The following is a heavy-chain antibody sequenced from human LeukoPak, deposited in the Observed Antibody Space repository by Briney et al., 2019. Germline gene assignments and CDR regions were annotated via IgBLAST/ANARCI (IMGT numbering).Heavy chain of an antibody. CDR1: GFTFSSYA. CDR3: AKDKGVRSTSLDAFDI. CDR2: ISGSGGST. D-gene: IGHD2-2*01. V-gene: IGHV3-23*01. J-gene: IGHJ3*02. Sequence: GGSLRLSCAASGFTFSSYAMSWVRQAPGKGLEWVSAISGSGGSTYYADSVKGRFTISRDNSKNTLYLQMSSLRAEDTAVYYCAKDKGVRSTSLDAFDIWGQGTMVTVSS.